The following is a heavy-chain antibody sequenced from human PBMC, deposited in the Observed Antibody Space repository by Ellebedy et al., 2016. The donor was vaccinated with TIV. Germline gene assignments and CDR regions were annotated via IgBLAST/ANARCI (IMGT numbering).Heavy chain of an antibody. CDR3: YGSGRGGFDP. CDR1: GGSISSYY. D-gene: IGHD3-10*01. V-gene: IGHV4-4*07. Sequence: SETLSLXXTVSGGSISSYYWSWIRQLAGKGLEWIGRIYTSGSTNYNPSLKSRVTISVDTSKNQFSLKLSSVTAADTAVYYCYGSGRGGFDPWGQGTLVTVSS. CDR2: IYTSGST. J-gene: IGHJ5*02.